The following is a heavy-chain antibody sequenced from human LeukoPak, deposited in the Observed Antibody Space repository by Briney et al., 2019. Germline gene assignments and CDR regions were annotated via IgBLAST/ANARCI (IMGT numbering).Heavy chain of an antibody. CDR3: SKDVLTNDGPTKDAFDI. Sequence: PGGSLRLSCAASGFTFNSYAMSCVRQAPGKGLEWVSAISGSGGSTYYADSVKGRFTISRDNSKNTLYLQMNSLRAEDTAVYYCSKDVLTNDGPTKDAFDIWGQGTMVTVSS. D-gene: IGHD3-16*01. CDR1: GFTFNSYA. CDR2: ISGSGGST. V-gene: IGHV3-23*01. J-gene: IGHJ3*02.